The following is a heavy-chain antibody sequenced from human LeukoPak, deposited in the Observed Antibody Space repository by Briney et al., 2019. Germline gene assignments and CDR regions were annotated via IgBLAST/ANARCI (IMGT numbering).Heavy chain of an antibody. J-gene: IGHJ4*02. CDR2: IKQDGSEQ. D-gene: IGHD2-2*01. Sequence: PGGSLRLSCAASGFTFSHYWMTWVRQAPGKGLEWVANIKQDGSEQYYVDSVKGRFTISRDNAKKSLYLQMNSLRVEDTAVYYCARDRCSSTSCFYDYWGQGTLVTVSS. V-gene: IGHV3-7*01. CDR3: ARDRCSSTSCFYDY. CDR1: GFTFSHYW.